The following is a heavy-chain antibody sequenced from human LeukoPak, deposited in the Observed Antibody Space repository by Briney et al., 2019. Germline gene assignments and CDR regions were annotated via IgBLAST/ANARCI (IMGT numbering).Heavy chain of an antibody. Sequence: HPGGSLRLSCAASEFLFSNYWMHWVRQVPGEGLVWVSRIDSDGSPTTYAASVEGRFTISRDNAKNTLYLEMSYLRAEDTAIYYCVRERQQFWSVGAFDVWGQGTTVTVSS. D-gene: IGHD5-24*01. V-gene: IGHV3-74*01. CDR2: IDSDGSPT. CDR3: VRERQQFWSVGAFDV. J-gene: IGHJ6*02. CDR1: EFLFSNYW.